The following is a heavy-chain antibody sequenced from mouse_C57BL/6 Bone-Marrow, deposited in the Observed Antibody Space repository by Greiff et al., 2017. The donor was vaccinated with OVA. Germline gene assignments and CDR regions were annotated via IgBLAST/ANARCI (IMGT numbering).Heavy chain of an antibody. J-gene: IGHJ1*03. V-gene: IGHV5-16*01. Sequence: EVKLMESEGGLVQPGSSMKLSCTASGFTFSDYYMAWVRQVPEKGLEWVANINYDGSSTYYLDPLKSRFIISRDNAKNILYLQMSSLKSEDTATYYCARIISTVVAPYWYFDVWGTGTTVTVSS. CDR3: ARIISTVVAPYWYFDV. D-gene: IGHD1-1*01. CDR2: INYDGSST. CDR1: GFTFSDYY.